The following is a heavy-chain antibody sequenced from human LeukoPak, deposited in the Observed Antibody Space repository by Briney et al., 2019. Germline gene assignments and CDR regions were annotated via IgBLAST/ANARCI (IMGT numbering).Heavy chain of an antibody. CDR2: IYTSGST. J-gene: IGHJ3*02. V-gene: IGHV4-4*09. CDR3: ARQKCTSTSCLTKNAFDI. CDR1: GSISSYY. D-gene: IGHD2-2*01. Sequence: SETLSLTCTVSGSISSYYWSWIRQPPGKGLEWIGYIYTSGSTNYNPSLKSRVTISVDTSKNQFSLDLSSVTAANTAVYYCARQKCTSTSCLTKNAFDIWGQGTMVTVSS.